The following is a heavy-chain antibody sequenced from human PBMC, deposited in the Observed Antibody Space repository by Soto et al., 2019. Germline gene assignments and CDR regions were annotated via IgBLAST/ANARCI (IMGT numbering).Heavy chain of an antibody. Sequence: EVQLAESGGGLVQPGRSLRLSCEASGFSFVDYAMHWVRQVPGQGLEWVSGISWDGGYTVYAESVKGRFTISRDNAKKALYLQMNRLRVEDTALYYCVKDEGVCNTISCKDAFDYWGQGTKVTVS. CDR1: GFSFVDYA. CDR3: VKDEGVCNTISCKDAFDY. D-gene: IGHD3-3*01. CDR2: ISWDGGYT. V-gene: IGHV3-9*01. J-gene: IGHJ3*01.